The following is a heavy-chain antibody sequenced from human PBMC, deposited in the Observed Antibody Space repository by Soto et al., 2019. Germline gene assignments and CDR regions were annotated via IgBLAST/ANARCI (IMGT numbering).Heavy chain of an antibody. CDR2: ISAYNGNT. Sequence: AASVKVSCKASGYTFTSYGISWVRQAPGQGLEWMGWISAYNGNTNYAQKLQGRVTMTTDTSTSTAYMELRSLRSDDPAVYYCASDYYDSSGPDAFDIWGQGTMVTVSS. D-gene: IGHD3-22*01. CDR3: ASDYYDSSGPDAFDI. V-gene: IGHV1-18*04. CDR1: GYTFTSYG. J-gene: IGHJ3*02.